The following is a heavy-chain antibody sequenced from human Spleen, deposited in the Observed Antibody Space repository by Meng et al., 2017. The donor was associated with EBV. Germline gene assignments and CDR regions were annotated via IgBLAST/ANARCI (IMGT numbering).Heavy chain of an antibody. CDR2: IYYSGST. D-gene: IGHD5-18*01. J-gene: IGHJ4*02. V-gene: IGHV4-61*01. CDR3: ARAIISSYGGVGFDY. Sequence: QVQLQGAGPGMVKPSQTLSLTFTVSGGSVSSGNYYWSWIRQPPGKGLEWIGYIYYSGSTNYNPSLKSRVTISVDTSKNQFSLKLSSVTAADTAVYYCARAIISSYGGVGFDYWGQGTLVTVSS. CDR1: GGSVSSGNYY.